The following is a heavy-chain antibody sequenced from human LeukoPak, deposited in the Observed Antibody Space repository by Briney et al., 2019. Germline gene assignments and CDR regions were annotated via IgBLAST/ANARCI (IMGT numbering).Heavy chain of an antibody. V-gene: IGHV4-39*01. D-gene: IGHD7-27*01. CDR1: GGSISSSSYY. CDR3: ARHFWGDYYYGMDV. Sequence: SETLSLTCTVSGGSISSSSYYWGWIRQPPGKGLEWIGSIYYSGSTYYNPSLKSRVTISVDTSKNQFSLKLSSVTAADTAVYYCARHFWGDYYYGMDVWGQGTTVTVSS. CDR2: IYYSGST. J-gene: IGHJ6*02.